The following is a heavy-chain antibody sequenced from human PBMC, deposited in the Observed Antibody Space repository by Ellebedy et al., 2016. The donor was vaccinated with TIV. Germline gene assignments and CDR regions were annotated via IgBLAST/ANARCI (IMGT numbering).Heavy chain of an antibody. J-gene: IGHJ5*02. Sequence: GESLKISCVASGFTFGDYYMAWIRLTPGKGLEWVSYISHDGRGIHHPDSVKGRFAISRANPKNELYLQMNNLRAEDTAIYYCARRYCINTSCSKSDPWGQGTRVTVSS. CDR3: ARRYCINTSCSKSDP. D-gene: IGHD2-2*01. CDR2: ISHDGRGI. V-gene: IGHV3-11*01. CDR1: GFTFGDYY.